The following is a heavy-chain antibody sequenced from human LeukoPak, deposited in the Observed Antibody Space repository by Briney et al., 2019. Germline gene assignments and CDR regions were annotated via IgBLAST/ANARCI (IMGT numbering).Heavy chain of an antibody. Sequence: SETLSLTCTVSGGSISSYYWSWIRQPPGKGLEWIGYICYSGSTNYNPSLKSRVTISVDTSKNQFSLKLSSVTAADTAVYYCARGGGYSYGYYFDYWGQGTLVTVSS. CDR1: GGSISSYY. CDR2: ICYSGST. D-gene: IGHD5-18*01. J-gene: IGHJ4*02. CDR3: ARGGGYSYGYYFDY. V-gene: IGHV4-59*01.